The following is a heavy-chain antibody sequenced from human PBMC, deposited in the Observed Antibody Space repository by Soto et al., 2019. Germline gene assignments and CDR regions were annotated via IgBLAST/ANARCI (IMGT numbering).Heavy chain of an antibody. D-gene: IGHD3-16*02. V-gene: IGHV3-30*15. J-gene: IGHJ4*02. CDR1: GVTFTSYA. Sequence: QVQLVESGGSVVQPGRSLRLSCEASGVTFTSYAMHWVRQAPGKGLEWVAVISYDGINEYYADSVKGRFTISRDNSKNTLFLHMSSLRVEDTAVYYCARDRLRLGELSLIGYFDYWGQGTLVTVSS. CDR2: ISYDGINE. CDR3: ARDRLRLGELSLIGYFDY.